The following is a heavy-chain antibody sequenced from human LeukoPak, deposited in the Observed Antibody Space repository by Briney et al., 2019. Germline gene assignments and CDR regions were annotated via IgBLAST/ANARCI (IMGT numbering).Heavy chain of an antibody. CDR2: IRSKAYGGTT. CDR1: GFTFGDYA. Sequence: GGSLRLSCTASGFTFGDYAMSWFRQAPGKGLEWVGFIRSKAYGGTTEYAASVKGRFTISRDDSKSIAYLQMNSLKTKDTAVYYCTRFLYGDCGDFDYWGQGTLVTVSS. D-gene: IGHD4-17*01. CDR3: TRFLYGDCGDFDY. V-gene: IGHV3-49*03. J-gene: IGHJ4*02.